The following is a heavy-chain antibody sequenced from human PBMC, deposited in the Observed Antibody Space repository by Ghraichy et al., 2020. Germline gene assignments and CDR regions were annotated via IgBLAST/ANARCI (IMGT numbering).Heavy chain of an antibody. D-gene: IGHD2-2*01. J-gene: IGHJ5*02. CDR3: ARVMGLDCSSTSCYGGPNWFDP. CDR2: ISSSSSTI. CDR1: GFTFSSYS. V-gene: IGHV3-48*02. Sequence: GALRLSCAASGFTFSSYSMNWVRQAPGKGLEWVSYISSSSSTIYYADSVKGRFTISRDNAKNSLYLQMNSLRDEDTAVYYCARVMGLDCSSTSCYGGPNWFDPWGQGTLVTVSS.